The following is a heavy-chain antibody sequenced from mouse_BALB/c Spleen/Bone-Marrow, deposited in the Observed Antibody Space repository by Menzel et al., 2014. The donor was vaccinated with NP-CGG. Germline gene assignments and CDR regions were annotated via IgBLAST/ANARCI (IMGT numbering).Heavy chain of an antibody. CDR3: ARDTVITTHWYFDV. J-gene: IGHJ1*01. V-gene: IGHV7-3*02. CDR1: GFTFTDYY. D-gene: IGHD2-4*01. CDR2: IRNKANGYTT. Sequence: EVKLVESGGGLGQPGGSLRLSCATSGFTFTDYYMSWVRQPPGKALEWLGFIRNKANGYTTEYSASVKGRFTISRDNSQSILYLQMNTLRAEDSATYYCARDTVITTHWYFDVWGAGTTFTVSS.